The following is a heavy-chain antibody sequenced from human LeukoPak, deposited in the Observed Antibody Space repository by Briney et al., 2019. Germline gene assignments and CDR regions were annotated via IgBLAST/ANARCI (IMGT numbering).Heavy chain of an antibody. Sequence: GASVKVSCKASGYTFTGYYMHWVRQAPGQGLEWMGRINPNSGGTNYAQKFQGRVTMTRDTSTSTAYMELSRLRSDDTAVYYCARDPQRSYYYYGMDVWGQGTTVTVSS. J-gene: IGHJ6*02. CDR3: ARDPQRSYYYYGMDV. CDR2: INPNSGGT. V-gene: IGHV1-2*06. D-gene: IGHD1-1*01. CDR1: GYTFTGYY.